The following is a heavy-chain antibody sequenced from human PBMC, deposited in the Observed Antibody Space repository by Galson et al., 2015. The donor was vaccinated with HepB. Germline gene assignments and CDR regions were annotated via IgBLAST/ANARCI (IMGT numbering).Heavy chain of an antibody. CDR3: ARKGCSSTSCYYYYYYGMDV. CDR1: GFTFSSYA. CDR2: ISYDGSNK. V-gene: IGHV3-30-3*01. Sequence: SLRLSCAASGFTFSSYAMHWVRQAPGKGLEWVAVISYDGSNKYYADSVKGRFTISRDNSKNTLYLQMNSLRAEDTAVYYCARKGCSSTSCYYYYYYGMDVWGQGTTVTVSS. J-gene: IGHJ6*02. D-gene: IGHD2-2*01.